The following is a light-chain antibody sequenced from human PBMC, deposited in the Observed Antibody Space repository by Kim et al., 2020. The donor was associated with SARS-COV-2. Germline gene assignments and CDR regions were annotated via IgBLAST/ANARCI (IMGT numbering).Light chain of an antibody. Sequence: QSVLTQPPSVSGTPGQTVTISCSGSSSNIGRNDVNWYQQLPGTAPKLVIHGDNQRPSGVPDRFSGSKSDTSASLAITGLLSEDEAEYYCAAWDDSLSGHVMFGGGTQLTVL. V-gene: IGLV1-44*01. CDR2: GDN. J-gene: IGLJ3*02. CDR3: AAWDDSLSGHVM. CDR1: SSNIGRND.